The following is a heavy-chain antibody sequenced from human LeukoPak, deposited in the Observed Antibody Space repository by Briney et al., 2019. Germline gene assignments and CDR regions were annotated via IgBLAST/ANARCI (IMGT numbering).Heavy chain of an antibody. D-gene: IGHD4-17*01. CDR2: INPNSGGT. Sequence: GASVKVSCKASGYTFTGYYMHWVRQAPGQGLEWMGWINPNSGGTNYAQKFQGRVTMTRDTSISTAYMELSRLRSDDTAVYYCARVFGDTYPGDNWFDPWGQGTLVTVSS. CDR1: GYTFTGYY. V-gene: IGHV1-2*02. J-gene: IGHJ5*02. CDR3: ARVFGDTYPGDNWFDP.